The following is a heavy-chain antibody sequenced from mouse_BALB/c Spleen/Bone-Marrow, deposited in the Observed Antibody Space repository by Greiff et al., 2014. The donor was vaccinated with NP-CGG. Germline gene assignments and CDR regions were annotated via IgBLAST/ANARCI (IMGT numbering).Heavy chain of an antibody. CDR2: IYPGTGST. CDR3: ARRKNVWFAY. J-gene: IGHJ3*01. CDR1: GYTFTDYI. V-gene: IGHV1-77*01. Sequence: QVQLQQSGPELVKPGASVKMSCKASGYTFTDYIISWVKQRVGQGLEWIGEIYPGTGSTYYNEKFKGKATLTADKSSNIAYMQLSSLTSEDSAVYFCARRKNVWFAYWGQRTLVTVSA.